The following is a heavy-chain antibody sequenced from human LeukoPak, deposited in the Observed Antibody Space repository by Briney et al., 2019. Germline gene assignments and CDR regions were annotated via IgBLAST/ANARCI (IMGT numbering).Heavy chain of an antibody. V-gene: IGHV1-2*02. CDR3: ARDAATSGTSWFDP. Sequence: ASVKVSCKASGYTFTDYYIHWVRQAPGQGLEWMGWINPKRGATKYAQKFQGRVTVTRDTAISTAYMELSSLTSDGTAVYSCARDAATSGTSWFDPWGQGTLVTVSS. D-gene: IGHD6-13*01. CDR2: INPKRGAT. J-gene: IGHJ5*02. CDR1: GYTFTDYY.